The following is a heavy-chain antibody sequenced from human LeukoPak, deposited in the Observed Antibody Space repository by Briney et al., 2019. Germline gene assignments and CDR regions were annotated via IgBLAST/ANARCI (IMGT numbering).Heavy chain of an antibody. CDR1: GGSVSSGTYY. D-gene: IGHD3-10*01. V-gene: IGHV4-61*01. J-gene: IGHJ5*02. Sequence: TSSETLSLTCTVSGGSVSSGTYYWSWIRQPPGEGLEWIGYIYYSGSTNYNPSLKSRVTISVDTSKNQFSLKLSSVTAADTAVYYCARRIRYYTGSGSYYSWFDPWGQGTLVTVSS. CDR3: ARRIRYYTGSGSYYSWFDP. CDR2: IYYSGST.